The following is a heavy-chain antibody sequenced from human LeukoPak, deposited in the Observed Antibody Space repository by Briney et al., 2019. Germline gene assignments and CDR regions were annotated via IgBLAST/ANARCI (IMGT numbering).Heavy chain of an antibody. CDR3: ARERGPYDILTGYGMDV. V-gene: IGHV4-59*01. CDR2: IYYSGST. D-gene: IGHD3-9*01. J-gene: IGHJ6*04. CDR1: GGSISSYY. Sequence: SETLSLTCTVSGGSISSYYWSWIRQPPGKGLEWIGYIYYSGSTNYNPSLKSRVTISVDTSKNQFSLKLSSVTAADPAVYYCARERGPYDILTGYGMDVWGKGTTVTVSS.